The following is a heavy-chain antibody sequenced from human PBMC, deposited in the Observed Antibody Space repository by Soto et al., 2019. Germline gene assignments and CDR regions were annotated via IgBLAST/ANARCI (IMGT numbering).Heavy chain of an antibody. CDR2: IFHSGNA. J-gene: IGHJ4*02. CDR1: GGSITSSNW. Sequence: SETLSLTCAVSGGSITSSNWWSWVRQTPGRGLEWIGEIFHSGNANYSPPLRSRVTLSXXXXXXQXSXKXXXVTAXDTAVYYCARVISSRDEWFDYWGQGALVTVSS. D-gene: IGHD3-3*01. CDR3: ARVISSRDEWFDY. V-gene: IGHV4-4*02.